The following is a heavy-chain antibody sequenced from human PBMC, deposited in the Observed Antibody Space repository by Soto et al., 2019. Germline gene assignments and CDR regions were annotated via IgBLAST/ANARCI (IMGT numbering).Heavy chain of an antibody. CDR3: ARDGSSGWVLAHY. Sequence: PGGSLRLSCAASGFTFSSYGMHWVRQAPGKGLEWVAVIWYDGSNKYYADSVKGRFTISRDNSKNTLYLQMNSLRAEDTAVYYCARDGSSGWVLAHYWGQGTLVTVSS. J-gene: IGHJ4*02. D-gene: IGHD6-19*01. V-gene: IGHV3-33*01. CDR2: IWYDGSNK. CDR1: GFTFSSYG.